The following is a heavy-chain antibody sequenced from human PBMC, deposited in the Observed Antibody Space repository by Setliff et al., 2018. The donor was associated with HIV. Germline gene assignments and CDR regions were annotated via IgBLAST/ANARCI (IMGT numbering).Heavy chain of an antibody. J-gene: IGHJ1*01. CDR1: GFTFSSYW. V-gene: IGHV3-7*01. CDR2: IKQDGSEK. Sequence: PGGSLRLSCAASGFTFSSYWMSWVRQAPGKGLEWVANIKQDGSEKYYVDSVKGRFTISRDNAKNSLYLQMNSLRAEDTAVYYCARVADSITIFGVVAAYFQHWGQGTLVTVSS. D-gene: IGHD3-3*01. CDR3: ARVADSITIFGVVAAYFQH.